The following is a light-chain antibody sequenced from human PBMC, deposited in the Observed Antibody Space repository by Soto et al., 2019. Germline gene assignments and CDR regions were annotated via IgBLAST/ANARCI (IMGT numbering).Light chain of an antibody. CDR1: QSVSSY. J-gene: IGKJ4*01. V-gene: IGKV3-11*01. Sequence: EIVLTQSPATLSLSPGERATLSCRASQSVSSYLAWYQQKPGQAPRLLIYDASNRATGIPARFSGSGSGTDFTLTISSLEPEDFAVYHCQQRGNWPWLTFGGGTKVDIK. CDR3: QQRGNWPWLT. CDR2: DAS.